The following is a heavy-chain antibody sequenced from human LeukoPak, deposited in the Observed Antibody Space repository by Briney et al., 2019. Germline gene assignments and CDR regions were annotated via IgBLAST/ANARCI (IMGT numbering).Heavy chain of an antibody. CDR3: ARRGIAVAAHPDY. Sequence: GESLKISCKGSGYSFTSYWIGWVRQMPGKGLEWMGIICPGDSDTRYSASFQGQVTISADKSISTAYLQWSSLKASDTAMYYCARRGIAVAAHPDYWGQGTLVTVSS. D-gene: IGHD6-19*01. V-gene: IGHV5-51*01. J-gene: IGHJ4*02. CDR2: ICPGDSDT. CDR1: GYSFTSYW.